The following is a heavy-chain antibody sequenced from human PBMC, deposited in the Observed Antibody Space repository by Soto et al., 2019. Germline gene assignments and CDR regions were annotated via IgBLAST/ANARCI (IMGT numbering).Heavy chain of an antibody. D-gene: IGHD3-3*01. CDR1: GGSISSYY. CDR2: IYYSGST. V-gene: IGHV4-59*01. J-gene: IGHJ6*02. Sequence: SETLSLTCTVSGGSISSYYWSWIRQPPGKGLEWIGYIYYSGSTNYNPSLKSRVTISVDTSKNQFSLKLSSVTAADTAVYYCARLTYYDFWSGYSLSTSLDYYYYYGMDVWGQGTTVTVSS. CDR3: ARLTYYDFWSGYSLSTSLDYYYYYGMDV.